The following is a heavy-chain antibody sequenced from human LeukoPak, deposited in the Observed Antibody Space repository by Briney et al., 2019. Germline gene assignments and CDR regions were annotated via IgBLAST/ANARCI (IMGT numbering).Heavy chain of an antibody. CDR3: ARGELWFHPRQSHFDY. J-gene: IGHJ4*02. CDR2: IDHAGIT. Sequence: SETLSLTCVVSGGSIITNDYWWGWIRQPPGKGLEWIGTIDHAGITFYNVSLKSRVTISVDTPNNQFSLRLNSVGAADTAVYYCARGELWFHPRQSHFDYWGQGTLVTVSS. V-gene: IGHV4-39*01. D-gene: IGHD5-18*01. CDR1: GGSIITNDYW.